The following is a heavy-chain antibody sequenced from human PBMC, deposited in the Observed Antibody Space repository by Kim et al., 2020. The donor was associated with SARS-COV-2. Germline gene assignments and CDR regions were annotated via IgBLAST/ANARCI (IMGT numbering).Heavy chain of an antibody. Sequence: GGSLRLSCAASGFTFSSYAMSWVRQAPGKGLEWVSAISGSGGSTYYADSVKGRFTISRDNSKNTLYLQMNSLRAEDTAVYYCAKDHSRSWYYYYYYGMDVWGQGTPVTVSS. V-gene: IGHV3-23*01. CDR3: AKDHSRSWYYYYYYGMDV. D-gene: IGHD6-13*01. J-gene: IGHJ6*02. CDR2: ISGSGGST. CDR1: GFTFSSYA.